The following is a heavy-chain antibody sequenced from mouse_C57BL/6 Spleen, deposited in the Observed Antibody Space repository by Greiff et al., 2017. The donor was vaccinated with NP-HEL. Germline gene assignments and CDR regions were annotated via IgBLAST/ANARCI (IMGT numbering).Heavy chain of an antibody. CDR1: GFPFSDYY. CDR2: INYDGSST. J-gene: IGHJ4*01. CDR3: AREGYDGKAMDY. V-gene: IGHV5-16*01. Sequence: EVKLVESEGGLVQPGSSMKLSCTASGFPFSDYYMAWVRQVPEKGLEWVANINYDGSSTYYLDSLKSRFIISRDNAKNILYLQMSSLKSEDTATYYCAREGYDGKAMDYWGQGTSVTVSS. D-gene: IGHD2-2*01.